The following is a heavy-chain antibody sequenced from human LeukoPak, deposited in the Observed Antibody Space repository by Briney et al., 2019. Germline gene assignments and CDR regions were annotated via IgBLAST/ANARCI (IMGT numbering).Heavy chain of an antibody. D-gene: IGHD3-10*01. CDR2: IIPILGIA. CDR3: ARDNDPYYYGSGSYGGFDY. Sequence: SVKVSCKASGGTFSSYAISWVRQAPGQGLEWMGRIIPILGIANYAQKFQGGVTITADKSTSTAYMELSSLRSEDTAVYYCARDNDPYYYGSGSYGGFDYWGQGTLVTVSS. J-gene: IGHJ4*02. CDR1: GGTFSSYA. V-gene: IGHV1-69*04.